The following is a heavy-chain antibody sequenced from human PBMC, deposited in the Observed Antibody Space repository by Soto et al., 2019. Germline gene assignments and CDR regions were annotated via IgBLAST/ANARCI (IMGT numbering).Heavy chain of an antibody. D-gene: IGHD6-13*01. CDR3: ATVDISTWIDGMDV. CDR2: PFPIFGTA. V-gene: IGHV1-69*06. J-gene: IGHJ6*02. Sequence: QVQLVQSGAEVKKPGSSVKVSCKASGGTFSSYAISWVRQAPGQGLEWMGGPFPIFGTANYAQKFQGRVTISADKSTSTAYMELSSLRSEDTAVYYCATVDISTWIDGMDVWGQGTTVTVSS. CDR1: GGTFSSYA.